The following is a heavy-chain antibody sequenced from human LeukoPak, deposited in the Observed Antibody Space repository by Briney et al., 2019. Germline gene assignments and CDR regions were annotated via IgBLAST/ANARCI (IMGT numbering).Heavy chain of an antibody. CDR3: ARAKYYYGSGSPYYFDY. J-gene: IGHJ4*02. D-gene: IGHD3-10*01. Sequence: SETLSLTCTVSGGSISSYYWSWIRQPPGKGLEWIGYISYSGSANYNTSLKSRVTISVDTSENQFSLRLSSVTAADTAVYYCARAKYYYGSGSPYYFDYWGQGTLVTVSS. CDR1: GGSISSYY. V-gene: IGHV4-59*01. CDR2: ISYSGSA.